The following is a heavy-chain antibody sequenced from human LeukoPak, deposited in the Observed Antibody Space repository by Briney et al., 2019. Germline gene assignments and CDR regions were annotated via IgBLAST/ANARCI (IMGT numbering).Heavy chain of an antibody. CDR1: GYSFTVYH. CDR2: VNPKTGGT. D-gene: IGHD3-3*01. J-gene: IGHJ3*01. CDR3: AREFSSKLEWLAYVTGDDAFDV. Sequence: ASVTVSFKAFGYSFTVYHLHWVRQAPRQGLEWMGWVNPKTGGTNYARKFQGRVTMTRDTSINTVNMELSRLTSDDTAVYYCAREFSSKLEWLAYVTGDDAFDVWGQGTMITVS. V-gene: IGHV1-2*02.